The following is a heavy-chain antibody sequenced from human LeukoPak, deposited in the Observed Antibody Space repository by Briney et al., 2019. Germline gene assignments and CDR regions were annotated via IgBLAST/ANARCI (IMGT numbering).Heavy chain of an antibody. CDR3: ARDPPHDSSGYFAFDI. Sequence: GTSLRLSCAASGFTFSTYGMHWVRQAPGKGLEWVAVIWHEGSNKYYADSVKGRFTISRDNSKNTLYLQMNSLRAEDTAVYYCARDPPHDSSGYFAFDIWGQGTMVTVSS. D-gene: IGHD3-22*01. J-gene: IGHJ3*02. CDR1: GFTFSTYG. V-gene: IGHV3-33*01. CDR2: IWHEGSNK.